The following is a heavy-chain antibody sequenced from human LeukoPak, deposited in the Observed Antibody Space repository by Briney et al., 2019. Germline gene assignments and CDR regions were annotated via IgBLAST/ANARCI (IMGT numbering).Heavy chain of an antibody. CDR1: GGSFSGYY. Sequence: KTSETLSLTRAVYGGSFSGYYWSWIRQPPGKGLEWIGEINHSGSTNYNPSLKSRVTISVDTSKNQFSLKLSSVTAADTAVYYCARATYSGYEYFDYWGQGTLVTVSS. CDR3: ARATYSGYEYFDY. J-gene: IGHJ4*02. V-gene: IGHV4-34*01. D-gene: IGHD5-12*01. CDR2: INHSGST.